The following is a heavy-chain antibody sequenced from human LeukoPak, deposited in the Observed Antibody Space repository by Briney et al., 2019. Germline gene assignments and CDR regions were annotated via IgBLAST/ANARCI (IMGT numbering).Heavy chain of an antibody. J-gene: IGHJ3*02. V-gene: IGHV3-23*01. Sequence: GGSLRLSCAASGFTFSSYAMSWVRQAPGKGLEWVSAISGSGGSTYYADSVKGRFTISRDNSKNTLYLQTNSLRAEDTAVYYCAKDPGGQWLANDAFDIWGQGTMVTVSS. D-gene: IGHD6-19*01. CDR3: AKDPGGQWLANDAFDI. CDR1: GFTFSSYA. CDR2: ISGSGGST.